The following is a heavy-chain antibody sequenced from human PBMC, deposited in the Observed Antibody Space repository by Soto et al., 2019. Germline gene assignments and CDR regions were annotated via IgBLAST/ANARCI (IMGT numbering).Heavy chain of an antibody. CDR2: IIPIFGTA. Sequence: SVKVSCKASGGTFSSYAISWVRQAPGQGLEWMGGIIPIFGTANYAQKFQGRVTITADESTSTAYMELSSLRSEDTAVYYCGLFWSGYYTGYYYYGMDVWGQGTTVTVSS. CDR1: GGTFSSYA. D-gene: IGHD3-3*01. J-gene: IGHJ6*02. CDR3: GLFWSGYYTGYYYYGMDV. V-gene: IGHV1-69*13.